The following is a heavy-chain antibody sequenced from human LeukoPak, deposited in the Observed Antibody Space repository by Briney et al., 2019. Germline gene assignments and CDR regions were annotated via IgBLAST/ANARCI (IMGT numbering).Heavy chain of an antibody. CDR1: GYTFKIYG. J-gene: IGHJ4*02. CDR2: INTNTGNP. Sequence: GASVKVSCKASGYTFKIYGMNWVRQAPGQGLEWMGWINTNTGNPTYAQGFTGRFAFSLDTSVSTAYLQISSLKVEDTAVYYCVRVWGNYSFDYWGQGTLVTVSS. D-gene: IGHD3-16*01. V-gene: IGHV7-4-1*02. CDR3: VRVWGNYSFDY.